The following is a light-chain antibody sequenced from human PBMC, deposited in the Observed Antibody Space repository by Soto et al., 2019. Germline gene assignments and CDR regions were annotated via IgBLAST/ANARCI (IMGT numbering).Light chain of an antibody. Sequence: QSVLTQPPSVSGAPGQRVTISCTGSSSNIGAGYDVHWYQQLPGTAPKLLIYGNINRPSGVPDRFSGSKSGTSASLAITGLQPEDEADYYCQSYDSSLVFGGGTKVTVL. J-gene: IGLJ3*02. CDR3: QSYDSSLV. CDR2: GNI. CDR1: SSNIGAGYD. V-gene: IGLV1-40*01.